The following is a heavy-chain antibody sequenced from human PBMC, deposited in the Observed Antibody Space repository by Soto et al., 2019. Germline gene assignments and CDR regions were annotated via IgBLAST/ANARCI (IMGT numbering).Heavy chain of an antibody. J-gene: IGHJ6*02. V-gene: IGHV3-30*18. CDR2: ISYDGSNK. D-gene: IGHD6-25*01. Sequence: GGSLRLSCAASGFTFSGYGMHWVRQAPGKGLEWVAVISYDGSNKYYADSVKGRFTISRDNSKNTLYLQMNSLRAEDTAVYYCAKDRRPNYYYGMDVWGQGTTVTVSS. CDR3: AKDRRPNYYYGMDV. CDR1: GFTFSGYG.